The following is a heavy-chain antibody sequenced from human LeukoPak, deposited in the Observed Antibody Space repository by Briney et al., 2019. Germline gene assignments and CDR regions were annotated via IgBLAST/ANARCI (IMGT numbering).Heavy chain of an antibody. CDR3: ARDHHFDLFLWFDP. Sequence: GGSLRLSCAASGFTFSSYSMNWVRQAPGKGLGWVSSISSSSSHIYYADSVKGRFTISRDNAKNSLYLQMNGLRAEDTAVYYCARDHHFDLFLWFDPWGQGTLVTVSS. CDR2: ISSSSSHI. CDR1: GFTFSSYS. D-gene: IGHD3-9*01. V-gene: IGHV3-21*01. J-gene: IGHJ5*02.